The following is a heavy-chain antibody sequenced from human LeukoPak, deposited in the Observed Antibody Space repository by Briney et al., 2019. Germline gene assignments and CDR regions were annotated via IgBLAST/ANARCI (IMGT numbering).Heavy chain of an antibody. CDR3: ARWKYXYGXXIDY. D-gene: IGHD5-18*01. CDR2: IIPIFGTA. CDR1: GGTFSSYA. Sequence: ASVKVSCKASGGTFSSYAISWVRQAPGQGLEWMGGIIPIFGTANYAQKFQGRVTITADESTSTAYMELRSVISEDTAVYYRARWKYXYGXXIDYXGQGTLVTVSS. V-gene: IGHV1-69*01. J-gene: IGHJ4*02.